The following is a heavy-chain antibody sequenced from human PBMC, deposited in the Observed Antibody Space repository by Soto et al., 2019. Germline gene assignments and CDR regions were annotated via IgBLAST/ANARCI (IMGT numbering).Heavy chain of an antibody. D-gene: IGHD3-10*01. J-gene: IGHJ4*02. V-gene: IGHV4-31*01. CDR3: ARARSGSYFVLEY. CDR2: IYSIANT. Sequence: WTWLRQHPEKGLECIGYIYSIANTYYTPSLKSLVYIAVDTSKNQFSLRVSSVTAADTAVYYCARARSGSYFVLEYWGQGAQASVS.